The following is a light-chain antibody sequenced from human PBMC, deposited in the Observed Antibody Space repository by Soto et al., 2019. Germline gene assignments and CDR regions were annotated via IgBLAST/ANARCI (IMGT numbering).Light chain of an antibody. CDR1: SSNIGTNT. CDR2: SND. J-gene: IGLJ2*01. V-gene: IGLV1-44*01. CDR3: ATWDDRLNGVV. Sequence: QSVLTQPPSASGTPGQRVSISCSGGSSNIGTNTVNWYQHLPGTAPKLLIFSNDERPSGVPDRFPGSKSGTSASLAISGLQSDDEADYYCATWDDRLNGVVFGGGTKVTVL.